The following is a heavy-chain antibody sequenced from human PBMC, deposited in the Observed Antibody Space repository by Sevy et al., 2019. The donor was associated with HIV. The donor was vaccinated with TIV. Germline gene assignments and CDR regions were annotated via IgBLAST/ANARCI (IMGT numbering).Heavy chain of an antibody. CDR1: GFTFSNAW. Sequence: GGSLRLSCAASGFTFSNAWMSWVRQAPGKGLEWVGRIKSKTDGGTTDYAAPVKGRFTISRDDSKNTLYLQMNSLKTEDTAVYYCTTGYIGSYYEKGAFDIWGQGTMVTVSS. D-gene: IGHD1-26*01. CDR3: TTGYIGSYYEKGAFDI. J-gene: IGHJ3*02. V-gene: IGHV3-15*01. CDR2: IKSKTDGGTT.